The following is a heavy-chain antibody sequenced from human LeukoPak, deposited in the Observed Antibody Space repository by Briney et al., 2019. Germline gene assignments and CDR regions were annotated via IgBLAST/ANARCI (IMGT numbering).Heavy chain of an antibody. CDR3: ARLHYYYDSSGYYPCFDY. V-gene: IGHV4-34*01. J-gene: IGHJ4*02. CDR2: INHSGST. CDR1: GGSFSGCY. D-gene: IGHD3-22*01. Sequence: SETLSLTCAVYGGSFSGCYWSWIRQPPGKGLEWIGEINHSGSTNYNPSLKSRVTISVDTSKNQFSLKLSSVTAADTAVYYCARLHYYYDSSGYYPCFDYWGQGTLVTVSS.